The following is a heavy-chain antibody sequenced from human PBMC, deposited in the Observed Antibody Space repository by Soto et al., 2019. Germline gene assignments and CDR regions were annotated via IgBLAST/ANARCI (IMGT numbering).Heavy chain of an antibody. J-gene: IGHJ4*02. CDR3: ARKRATTVTNDY. CDR1: GFSLSTSGMC. D-gene: IGHD4-17*01. Sequence: SGPTLVNPTQTLTLTCTFSGFSLSTSGMCVSWIRQPPGKALEWLARIDWDDDEFYSTSLKTRLTISKDTSKNQVVLTMTNMDPVDTATYYCARKRATTVTNDYRAQGTPVPVSS. V-gene: IGHV2-70*17. CDR2: IDWDDDE.